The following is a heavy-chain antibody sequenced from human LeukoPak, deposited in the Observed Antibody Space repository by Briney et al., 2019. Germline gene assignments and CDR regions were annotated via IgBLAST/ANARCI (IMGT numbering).Heavy chain of an antibody. Sequence: GGSLRLSCAASGFTFSSYWITWVRQAPGKGLEWVANIKQDGSAKYYVDSLRGRFSISRDNVKNSLFLQMNSLSAEDTAVYYCARCPYDSSGYYSVPSHLDYWGQGTLVTVSS. CDR2: IKQDGSAK. J-gene: IGHJ4*02. D-gene: IGHD3-22*01. V-gene: IGHV3-7*01. CDR3: ARCPYDSSGYYSVPSHLDY. CDR1: GFTFSSYW.